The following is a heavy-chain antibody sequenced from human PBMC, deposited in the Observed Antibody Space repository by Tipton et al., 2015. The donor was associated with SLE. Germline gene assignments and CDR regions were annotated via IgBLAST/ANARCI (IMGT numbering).Heavy chain of an antibody. CDR3: ARGGYSGYDPQYYFDS. CDR1: GFTFASRA. V-gene: IGHV3-53*05. J-gene: IGHJ4*02. CDR2: IYSGGST. Sequence: SLRLSCAASGFTFASRAMTWVRQAPGKGLEWVSVIYSGGSTYYADSVKGRFTISRDYSRNTLYLQMNSLRAEDTAVYYCARGGYSGYDPQYYFDSWGQGTLVTVSS. D-gene: IGHD5-12*01.